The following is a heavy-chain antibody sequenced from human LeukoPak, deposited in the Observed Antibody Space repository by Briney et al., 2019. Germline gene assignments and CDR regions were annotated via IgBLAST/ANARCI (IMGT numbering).Heavy chain of an antibody. CDR1: GYTFTSYD. Sequence: ASVKVSCKASGYTFTSYDISWVRQAPGQGLEWMGWISAYNGNTNYAQKLQGRVTMTTDTSTSTAYMELRSLRSDDTAVYYCARVVTAPYYFDYWGQGTLVTVSS. J-gene: IGHJ4*02. CDR3: ARVVTAPYYFDY. CDR2: ISAYNGNT. V-gene: IGHV1-18*01. D-gene: IGHD2-21*02.